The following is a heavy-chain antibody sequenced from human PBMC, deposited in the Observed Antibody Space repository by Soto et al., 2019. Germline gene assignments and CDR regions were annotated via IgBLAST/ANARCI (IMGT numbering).Heavy chain of an antibody. J-gene: IGHJ6*02. CDR1: GYTFTSYV. V-gene: IGHV1-18*01. CDR2: ISAYNGNT. Sequence: QVQLVQSGAEVKKPGASVKISCKASGYTFTSYVISWVRQAPGQGLEWMGWISAYNGNTNYAQKLQGRVTMTTDTSTSTAYMELRSLRSDDTAVYYCASYREQLVLYGMDVWGQGTTVTVSS. CDR3: ASYREQLVLYGMDV. D-gene: IGHD6-13*01.